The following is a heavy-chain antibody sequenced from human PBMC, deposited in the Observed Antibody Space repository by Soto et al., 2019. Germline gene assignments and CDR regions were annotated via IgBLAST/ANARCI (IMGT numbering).Heavy chain of an antibody. Sequence: ESGPTLVNPTQTLTLTCTFSGSSLSTSGEGVGWTRQPPGKALEWLALIYWNDDKRYSPSLKTRLTITKDTSKNQVVLTMTNMDPVDTATYYCAHSHIIETTSGYNWFDPWGQGTLVTVSS. CDR2: IYWNDDK. CDR1: GSSLSTSGEG. CDR3: AHSHIIETTSGYNWFDP. D-gene: IGHD1-7*01. J-gene: IGHJ5*02. V-gene: IGHV2-5*01.